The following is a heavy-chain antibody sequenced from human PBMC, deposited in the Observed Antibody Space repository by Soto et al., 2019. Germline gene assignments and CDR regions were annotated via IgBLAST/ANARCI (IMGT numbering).Heavy chain of an antibody. Sequence: QVQLQESGPGLVKPSQTLSLTCTVSGGSISSGDYSWRWIRQPPGKGLEWLGYIYYSGSTYYNTSLRNGVTIPVDTSRNQFSLKLSSVTAADTAVYYFARGRRYYCSGSYYWFDPWGQGNLGTVSS. D-gene: IGHD3-10*01. CDR2: IYYSGST. CDR1: GGSISSGDYS. V-gene: IGHV4-30-4*01. CDR3: ARGRRYYCSGSYYWFDP. J-gene: IGHJ5*02.